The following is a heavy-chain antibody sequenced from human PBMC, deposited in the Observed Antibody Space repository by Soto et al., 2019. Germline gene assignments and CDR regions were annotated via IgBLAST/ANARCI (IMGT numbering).Heavy chain of an antibody. CDR3: VRSDCSSTSCYVFDY. Sequence: EVQLVESGGGLVQPGGSLRLSCAASGFTVSSNYMSWVRQAPGKGLEWVSVIYSGGSTYYADSVKGRFTISRDNSKNTLYLQMNSLRAEDTAVYYCVRSDCSSTSCYVFDYWGQGTLVTVSS. V-gene: IGHV3-66*01. CDR1: GFTVSSNY. J-gene: IGHJ4*02. D-gene: IGHD2-2*01. CDR2: IYSGGST.